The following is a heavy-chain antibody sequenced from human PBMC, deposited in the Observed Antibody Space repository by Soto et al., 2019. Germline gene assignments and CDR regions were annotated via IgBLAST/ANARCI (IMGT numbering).Heavy chain of an antibody. CDR3: AKEGYLDS. CDR2: IYSDGTT. CDR1: GFTVNSNY. J-gene: IGHJ4*02. D-gene: IGHD6-13*01. Sequence: EVQLVESGGGLVQPGGSLRLSCAASGFTVNSNYVNWVRQAPGKGLEWVSVIYSDGTTYYADSVKGRFTISRQNSKNTVYLQMNSLRVDDTALYYCAKEGYLDSWGQGTLVTVSS. V-gene: IGHV3-53*04.